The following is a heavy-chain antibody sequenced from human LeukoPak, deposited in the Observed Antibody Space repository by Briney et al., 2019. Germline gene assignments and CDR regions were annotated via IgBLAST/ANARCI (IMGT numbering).Heavy chain of an antibody. Sequence: ASVKVSCTASGYTFTGYYMHWVRQAPGQGLEWMGWINPNSGGTNYAQKFQGRVTMTRDTSISTAYIELSRLRSDDTAVYYCARVGDYDILIGHIDYWGHETLVTVSS. CDR3: ARVGDYDILIGHIDY. D-gene: IGHD3-9*01. CDR1: GYTFTGYY. J-gene: IGHJ4*01. CDR2: INPNSGGT. V-gene: IGHV1-2*02.